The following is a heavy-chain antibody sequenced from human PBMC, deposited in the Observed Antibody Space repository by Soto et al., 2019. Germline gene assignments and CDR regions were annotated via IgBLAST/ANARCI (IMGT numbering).Heavy chain of an antibody. Sequence: QSVGSLRLSCAASGFTFDGHGMHWVRQAPGKGLEWVALISNDGSNKYYEDSVKGRFTISRDNSKNTLYLQMNSLRLEDTAVYYCAKVNGPGPYYHYGMDVWGQGTTVTVSS. CDR1: GFTFDGHG. J-gene: IGHJ6*02. CDR3: AKVNGPGPYYHYGMDV. CDR2: ISNDGSNK. D-gene: IGHD2-8*01. V-gene: IGHV3-30*18.